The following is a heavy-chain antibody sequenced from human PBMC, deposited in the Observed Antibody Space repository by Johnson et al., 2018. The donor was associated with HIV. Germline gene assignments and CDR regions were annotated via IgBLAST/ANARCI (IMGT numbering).Heavy chain of an antibody. Sequence: QVQLVESGGGVVQPGKSLRLSCAASGFTFTKYGMHWVRQAPGKGLEWVAVISYDGSYKYSTDSLKGRFTISRDNAMNSLYLQMNSLRAEDTAVYYCARGGAWGSFDIWGQGTMVTVSS. D-gene: IGHD7-27*01. V-gene: IGHV3-30*03. CDR2: ISYDGSYK. CDR1: GFTFTKYG. CDR3: ARGGAWGSFDI. J-gene: IGHJ3*02.